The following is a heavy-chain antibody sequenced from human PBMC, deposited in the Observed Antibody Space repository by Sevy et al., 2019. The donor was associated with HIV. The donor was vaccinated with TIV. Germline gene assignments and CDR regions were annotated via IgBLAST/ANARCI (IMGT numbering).Heavy chain of an antibody. CDR3: ARERGSNILTLGLDF. D-gene: IGHD3-9*01. CDR1: AGSISSDSYF. Sequence: SETLSLTCTVSAGSISSDSYFWNWIRQPAGQGLEWIGRIHASGSTIYNPSLKSRVTMSVDKSKSQFSLRLTSVTAADSAVYFCARERGSNILTLGLDFWGQGSLVTVSS. V-gene: IGHV4-61*02. J-gene: IGHJ4*02. CDR2: IHASGST.